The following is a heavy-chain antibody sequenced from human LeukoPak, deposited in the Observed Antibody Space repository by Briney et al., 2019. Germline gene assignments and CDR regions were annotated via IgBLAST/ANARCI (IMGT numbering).Heavy chain of an antibody. Sequence: EASVKVSCKASRYTFTSYGISWVRQATEQGLECMGWISAYNGNTNYAQKLQGRVTMTTDTSPSTAYMELRSPRSDDTAVYYCARDLVVVPAAMPYYYGMDVWGQGTTVTVSS. CDR2: ISAYNGNT. J-gene: IGHJ6*02. D-gene: IGHD2-2*01. CDR3: ARDLVVVPAAMPYYYGMDV. CDR1: RYTFTSYG. V-gene: IGHV1-18*01.